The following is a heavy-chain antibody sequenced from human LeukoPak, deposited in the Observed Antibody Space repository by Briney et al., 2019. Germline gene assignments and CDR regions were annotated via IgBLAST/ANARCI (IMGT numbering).Heavy chain of an antibody. CDR3: STDFSHFDLSSGYYSY. CDR2: IKANIDGGST. D-gene: IGHD3-3*01. V-gene: IGHV3-15*01. CDR1: GFTFTSAW. J-gene: IGHJ4*02. Sequence: PGGSLRLSCAASGFTFTSAWMVWVRQARGKGLEWIGRIKANIDGGSTDLAAPVKGRFTISRDDSTKTVSLQMNSLKIEDTAVYYCSTDFSHFDLSSGYYSYWGQGSLVTVSS.